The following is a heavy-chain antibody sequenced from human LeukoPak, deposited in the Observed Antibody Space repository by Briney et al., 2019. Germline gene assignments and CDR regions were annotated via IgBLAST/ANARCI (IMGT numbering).Heavy chain of an antibody. CDR3: ARPEIALAGTRRVDAFDI. D-gene: IGHD6-19*01. J-gene: IGHJ3*02. Sequence: PSGTLSLTCAVSGGSISSSNWWSWVRQPPGKGLEWIGEIYHSGSTNYNPSLKSRVTISVDKSKNQFSLKLSSVTAADTAVYYCARPEIALAGTRRVDAFDIWGQGTMVTVSS. V-gene: IGHV4-4*02. CDR1: GGSISSSNW. CDR2: IYHSGST.